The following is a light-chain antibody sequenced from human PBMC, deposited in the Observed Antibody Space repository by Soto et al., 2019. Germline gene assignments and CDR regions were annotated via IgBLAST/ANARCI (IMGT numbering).Light chain of an antibody. V-gene: IGKV1-5*03. J-gene: IGKJ4*01. Sequence: DIQMTQSPSTLSASVGDTVTITCRASQTISSWLAWYQQKPGKAPKLLIYKASTLKSGVPSRFSGSGSGTDFTLTISSLQPEDFATYYCQQSYSTVTFGGGTKVDIK. CDR1: QTISSW. CDR2: KAS. CDR3: QQSYSTVT.